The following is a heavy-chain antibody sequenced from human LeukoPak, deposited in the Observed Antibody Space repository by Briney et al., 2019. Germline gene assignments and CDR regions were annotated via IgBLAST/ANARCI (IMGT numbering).Heavy chain of an antibody. V-gene: IGHV3-74*01. CDR1: GFTVSNKY. Sequence: GGSLRLSCAVSGFTVSNKYMSWVRQAPGKGLVWVSRINSEGTTTNYADSVKGRFTISRDNAKNTLYLQMNSLTPEDTAVYYCARKDYDSSGYFDLDYWGHGTLVTVSS. CDR3: ARKDYDSSGYFDLDY. D-gene: IGHD3-22*01. J-gene: IGHJ4*01. CDR2: INSEGTTT.